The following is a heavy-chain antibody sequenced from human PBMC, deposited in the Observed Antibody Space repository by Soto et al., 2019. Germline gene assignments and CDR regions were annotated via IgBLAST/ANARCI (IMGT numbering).Heavy chain of an antibody. CDR3: AGSYSSSWYFYNYYYGMDV. CDR2: IYYSGRT. D-gene: IGHD6-13*01. CDR1: GGSISSSSYY. V-gene: IGHV4-39*01. J-gene: IGHJ6*02. Sequence: SETLSLTCTVSGGSISSSSYYWGWIRQPPGKGLEWIGSIYYSGRTYYNPSLKSRVTISVDTSKNQFSLKLSSVTAADTAVYYCAGSYSSSWYFYNYYYGMDVWGQGTTVTVSS.